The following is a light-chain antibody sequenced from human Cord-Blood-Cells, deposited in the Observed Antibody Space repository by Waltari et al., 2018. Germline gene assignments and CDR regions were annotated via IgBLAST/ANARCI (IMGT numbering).Light chain of an antibody. CDR2: AAS. V-gene: IGKV1-39*01. Sequence: DIEITQSPSSLSASVGDRVTITCRASQSISSYLNCYQQKPGKAPKLLIYAASSFQSGVPSRFSGSGSGTDFTLTISSLQPEDFATYYCQQSYSTPWTFGQGTKVEIK. CDR1: QSISSY. CDR3: QQSYSTPWT. J-gene: IGKJ1*01.